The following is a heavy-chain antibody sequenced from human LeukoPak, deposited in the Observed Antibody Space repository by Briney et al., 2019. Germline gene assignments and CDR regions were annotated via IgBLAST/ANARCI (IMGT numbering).Heavy chain of an antibody. D-gene: IGHD3-22*01. CDR3: AREGYYYFDY. CDR2: ISSDGTTI. J-gene: IGHJ4*02. V-gene: IGHV3-48*03. Sequence: GGSLRLSCAASGFTFSNYEMSWVRQAPGKGLEWISYISSDGTTIYYSDSVKGRFTMSRDNAKNSLFLQMNSLRAEDTAFYYCAREGYYYFDYWGQGSLVTVSS. CDR1: GFTFSNYE.